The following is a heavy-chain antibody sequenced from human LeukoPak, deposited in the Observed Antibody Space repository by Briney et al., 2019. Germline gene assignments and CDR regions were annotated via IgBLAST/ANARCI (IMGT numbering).Heavy chain of an antibody. CDR2: IYHSGST. D-gene: IGHD3-22*01. V-gene: IGHV4-4*02. CDR1: GGSISSSNW. CDR3: ARVRGLSIYYDDSSRAFDI. J-gene: IGHJ3*02. Sequence: SETLSLTCAVSGGSISSSNWWSWVRQPPGKGLEWIGEIYHSGSTNYNPSLKSRVTISVDKSKNQFSLKLSSVTAADTAVYYCARVRGLSIYYDDSSRAFDIWGQGTMVTVSS.